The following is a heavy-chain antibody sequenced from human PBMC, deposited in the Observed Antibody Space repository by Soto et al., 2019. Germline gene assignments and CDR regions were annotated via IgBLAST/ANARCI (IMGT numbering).Heavy chain of an antibody. CDR3: VRENYYYGMDV. Sequence: GGSLRLSCAASGFTVSTDWMYWVRQAPGKGLEWVSFIKSGGNTNYADSVEGRFTISRDNSKNTVYLQMNSLRGEDTAVYYCVRENYYYGMDVWGQGTRVTVSS. J-gene: IGHJ6*02. CDR2: IKSGGNT. V-gene: IGHV3-66*01. CDR1: GFTVSTDW.